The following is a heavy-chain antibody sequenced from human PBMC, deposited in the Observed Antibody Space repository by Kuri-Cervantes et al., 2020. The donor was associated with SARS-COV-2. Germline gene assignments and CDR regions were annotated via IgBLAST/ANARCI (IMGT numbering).Heavy chain of an antibody. CDR3: AGAGGIYNWFDP. V-gene: IGHV4-31*03. J-gene: IGHJ5*02. D-gene: IGHD3-10*01. Sequence: SETLSLTCTVSGGSISSGGYYWSWIRQHPGEGLEWIGYIYYSGSTYYNPSLKSRVTISLDRSKNQFSLKLSSVTASDTAVYYCAGAGGIYNWFDPWGQGTLVTVSS. CDR1: GGSISSGGYY. CDR2: IYYSGST.